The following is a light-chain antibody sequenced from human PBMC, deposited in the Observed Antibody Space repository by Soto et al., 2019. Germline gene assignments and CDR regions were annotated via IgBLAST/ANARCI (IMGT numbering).Light chain of an antibody. CDR1: SSDVGGYNY. V-gene: IGLV2-14*01. CDR3: SSYTSSRTSRV. CDR2: EVS. Sequence: QSALTQPASVSGSPGQSITLSCTGTSSDVGGYNYVSWYQQHPGKAPQLMIYEVSNRPSGVSNRFSGSKSGNTASLTISGLQAEDEADYYCSSYTSSRTSRVFGGGTKLTVL. J-gene: IGLJ3*02.